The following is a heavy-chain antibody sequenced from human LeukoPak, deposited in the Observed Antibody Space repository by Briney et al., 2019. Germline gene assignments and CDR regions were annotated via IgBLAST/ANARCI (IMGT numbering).Heavy chain of an antibody. V-gene: IGHV4-34*01. J-gene: IGHJ3*02. CDR2: INHSGST. Sequence: SETLSLTCAVYGGSFSGYYWSWIRQPPGKGLEWIGEINHSGSTNYNPSLKSRVTISVDTSKNQFSLKLSSVTAADTAVYYCARIRVVTAPDAFDIWGQGTMVTVSS. D-gene: IGHD2-21*02. CDR1: GGSFSGYY. CDR3: ARIRVVTAPDAFDI.